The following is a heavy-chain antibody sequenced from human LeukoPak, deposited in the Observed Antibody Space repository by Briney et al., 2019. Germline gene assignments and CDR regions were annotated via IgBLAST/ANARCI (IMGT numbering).Heavy chain of an antibody. CDR1: GFTFSTYA. D-gene: IGHD3-22*01. CDR3: ARDLLYVASSGYYPFDY. J-gene: IGHJ4*02. CDR2: ISGSGAKT. V-gene: IGHV3-23*01. Sequence: PGGSLRLSCAASGFTFSTYAMNWVRQAPGKGLEWVSAISGSGAKTYYADFVKGRFTISRDNSKNTLYLQMNSLRAEDTALYYCARDLLYVASSGYYPFDYWGQGTLVTVSS.